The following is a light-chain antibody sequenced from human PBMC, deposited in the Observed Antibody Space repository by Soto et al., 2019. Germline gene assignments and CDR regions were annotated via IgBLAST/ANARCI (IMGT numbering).Light chain of an antibody. CDR1: ISDVGGYNY. CDR3: GSYTTSTPYV. V-gene: IGLV2-14*01. J-gene: IGLJ1*01. CDR2: DVS. Sequence: QSVLTQPASVSGSPGQSITISCTGTISDVGGYNYVSWYQQHPGKAPKLMIYDVSNRPSGVSNRFSGSKSGNTASLTISGLQAEDEADYYCGSYTTSTPYVFGTGTKLTVL.